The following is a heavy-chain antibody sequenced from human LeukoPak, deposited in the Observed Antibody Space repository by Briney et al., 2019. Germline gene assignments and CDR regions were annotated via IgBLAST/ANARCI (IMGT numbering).Heavy chain of an antibody. J-gene: IGHJ4*02. CDR2: IYTSGST. CDR3: ATSGWYLLPGVY. Sequence: PSQTPSLTCTVSGGSISSGSYYWSWIRQPAGKGLEWIGRIYTSGSTNYNPSLKSRVTISVDTSKNQFSLNLSSVTAADTAVYYCATSGWYLLPGVYWGQGTLVTVSS. CDR1: GGSISSGSYY. D-gene: IGHD6-19*01. V-gene: IGHV4-61*02.